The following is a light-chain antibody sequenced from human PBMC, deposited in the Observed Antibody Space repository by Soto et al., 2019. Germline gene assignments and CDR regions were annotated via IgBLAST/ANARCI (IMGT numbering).Light chain of an antibody. V-gene: IGLV2-14*01. Sequence: QSALAQPASVSGSPGQSITISCTGTSSDVGAYNYVSWYQQHPGKAPKLMIFDVSDRPSGVSNRFSGSKSGNTASLTISGLQAEDEADYYCSSYTRSSTVVVGGGTKLTVL. J-gene: IGLJ2*01. CDR2: DVS. CDR1: SSDVGAYNY. CDR3: SSYTRSSTVV.